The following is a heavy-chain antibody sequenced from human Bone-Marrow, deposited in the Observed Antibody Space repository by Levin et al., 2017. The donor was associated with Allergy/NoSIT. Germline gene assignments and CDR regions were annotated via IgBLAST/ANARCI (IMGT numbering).Heavy chain of an antibody. CDR3: ARVVVPAACPGWYFDL. CDR2: INSDGSST. J-gene: IGHJ2*01. CDR1: GFTFSSYW. V-gene: IGHV3-74*01. D-gene: IGHD2-2*01. Sequence: GGSLRLSCAASGFTFSSYWMHWVRQAPGKGLVWVSRINSDGSSTSYADSVKGRFTISRDNAKNTLYLQMNSLRAEDTAVYYCARVVVPAACPGWYFDLWGRGTLVTVSS.